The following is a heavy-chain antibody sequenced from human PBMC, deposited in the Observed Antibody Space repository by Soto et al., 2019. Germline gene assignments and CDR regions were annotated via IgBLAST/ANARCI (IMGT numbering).Heavy chain of an antibody. J-gene: IGHJ5*02. CDR1: GFTFSDYY. D-gene: IGHD3-9*01. CDR3: ARDLRYFDWLLSKSLKWFDP. V-gene: IGHV3-11*01. Sequence: GGSLRLSCAASGFTFSDYYMSWIRQAPGKGLEWVSYISSSGSTIYYADSVKGRFTISRDNAKNSLYLQMNSLRAEDTAVYYCARDLRYFDWLLSKSLKWFDPWGQGTLVTVSS. CDR2: ISSSGSTI.